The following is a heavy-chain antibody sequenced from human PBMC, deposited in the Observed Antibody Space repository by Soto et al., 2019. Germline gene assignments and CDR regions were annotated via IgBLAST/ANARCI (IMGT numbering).Heavy chain of an antibody. CDR3: AREHDNSTWGGYYFDH. CDR1: GFTFSEYR. Sequence: PGGSLRLSCAASGFTFSEYRMNWVRQAPGKGLEWLSYISSTSRTIYYADSVKGRFIVSRDNAKNSLYLQMNSLRDEATAVYYCAREHDNSTWGGYYFDHWGQGTLVTVSS. V-gene: IGHV3-48*02. D-gene: IGHD6-13*01. J-gene: IGHJ4*02. CDR2: ISSTSRTI.